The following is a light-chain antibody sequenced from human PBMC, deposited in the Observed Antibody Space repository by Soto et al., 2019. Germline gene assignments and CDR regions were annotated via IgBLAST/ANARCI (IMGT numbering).Light chain of an antibody. CDR3: CSYTSISTYV. CDR2: DVS. CDR1: SSDVGSDYNY. J-gene: IGLJ1*01. V-gene: IGLV2-14*03. Sequence: QSALTQPASMSGSPGQSIAISCTGTSSDVGSDYNYVSWYQQHPGKAPKLMVYDVSTRPSGVSNRFSGSKSGTTASLTISGLQAEDEADYYCCSYTSISTYVFGTGTKLTVL.